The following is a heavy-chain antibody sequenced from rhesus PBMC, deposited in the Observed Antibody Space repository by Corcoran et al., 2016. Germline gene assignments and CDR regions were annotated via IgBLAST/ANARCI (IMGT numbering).Heavy chain of an antibody. J-gene: IGHJ4*01. CDR2: IDGNYGTS. D-gene: IGHD3-16*01. Sequence: QVHLQESGPGLVKPSETLSVTCTVSGASLTSYWWTWVSQPPGKGLEWIAEIDGNYGTSFSNPSLKSRVSFSKDASKNQVFLNLRSLTAADTAVYYCARGGQSNSYMFDQWGQGVLVTVSS. CDR3: ARGGQSNSYMFDQ. CDR1: GASLTSYW. V-gene: IGHV4-80*01.